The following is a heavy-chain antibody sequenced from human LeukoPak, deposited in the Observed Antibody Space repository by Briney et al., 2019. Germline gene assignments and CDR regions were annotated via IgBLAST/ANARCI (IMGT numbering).Heavy chain of an antibody. Sequence: SQTLSLTCTVSGGSISSGGYYWSWIRQHPGKGLEWIGYIYYSGSTYYNPSLKSRVTISVDTSKNQFSLKLSSVTAADTAVYYCGRDQGMATIEFGYWGQGTLVTVSS. CDR3: GRDQGMATIEFGY. D-gene: IGHD5-24*01. J-gene: IGHJ4*02. CDR2: IYYSGST. V-gene: IGHV4-31*03. CDR1: GGSISSGGYY.